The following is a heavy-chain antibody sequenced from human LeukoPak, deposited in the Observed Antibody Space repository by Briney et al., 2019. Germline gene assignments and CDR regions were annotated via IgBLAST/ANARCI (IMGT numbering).Heavy chain of an antibody. CDR3: AKDTSTCRMRVAVAGVLFRGMDV. Sequence: PGGSLRLSCEASGITFRSYALHWVRQAPGKGLEWVAVISYDGSNKYYADSVKGRFAISRDNSKNTLYLQMNSLRAEDTAVYYCAKDTSTCRMRVAVAGVLFRGMDVWGQGTTVTVSS. CDR1: GITFRSYA. J-gene: IGHJ6*02. D-gene: IGHD6-19*01. V-gene: IGHV3-30*09. CDR2: ISYDGSNK.